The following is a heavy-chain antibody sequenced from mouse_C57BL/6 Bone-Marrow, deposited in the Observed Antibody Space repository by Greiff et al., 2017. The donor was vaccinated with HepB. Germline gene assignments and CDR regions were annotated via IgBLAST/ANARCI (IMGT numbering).Heavy chain of an antibody. CDR3: AREDYGSTMDY. Sequence: EVMLVESAGGLVQPGRSMKLSCTASGFTFSDYYMAWVRQFPEKGLEWVANINYDGSSTYYLDSLKSRFIISRDNAKNILYLQMSSLKSEDTATYDCAREDYGSTMDYWGQGTSVTVSS. J-gene: IGHJ4*01. CDR1: GFTFSDYY. V-gene: IGHV5-16*01. CDR2: INYDGSST. D-gene: IGHD1-1*01.